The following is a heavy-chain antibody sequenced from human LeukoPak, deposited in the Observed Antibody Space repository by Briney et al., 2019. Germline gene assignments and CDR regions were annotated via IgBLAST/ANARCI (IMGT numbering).Heavy chain of an antibody. CDR2: ISYDGSNK. Sequence: GGSLRLSCAASEFTFSSYAMHWVRQAPGKGLEWVAVISYDGSNKYYADSVKGRFTISRDNAKNSLYLQMNSLRAEDTAVYYCARDERRPDCSGGSCYPLDYWGQGSLVTVSS. D-gene: IGHD2-15*01. CDR3: ARDERRPDCSGGSCYPLDY. V-gene: IGHV3-30-3*01. J-gene: IGHJ4*02. CDR1: EFTFSSYA.